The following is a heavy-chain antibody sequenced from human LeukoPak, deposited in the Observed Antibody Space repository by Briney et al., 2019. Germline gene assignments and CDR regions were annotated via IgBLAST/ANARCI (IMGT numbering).Heavy chain of an antibody. Sequence: ASVKVSCKVSGYTLTELSMHRVRQAPGKGLEWMGGFDPEDGETIYAQKFQGRVTMTEDTSTDTAYMELSSLRSEDTAVYYCAXXXPRPTXXYXSSGXDSYTFDIWGQGTMVTVSX. CDR1: GYTLTELS. CDR2: FDPEDGET. J-gene: IGHJ3*02. CDR3: AXXXPRPTXXYXSSGXDSYTFDI. D-gene: IGHD3-22*01. V-gene: IGHV1-24*01.